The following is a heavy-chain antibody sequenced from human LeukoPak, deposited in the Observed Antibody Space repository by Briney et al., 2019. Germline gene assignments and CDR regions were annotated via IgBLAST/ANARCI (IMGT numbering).Heavy chain of an antibody. J-gene: IGHJ4*02. V-gene: IGHV4-39*07. CDR2: IYYSGST. Sequence: SETLSLTCTVSGGSISSSSYYWGWIRQPPGKGLEWIGSIYYSGSTYYNPSLKSRVTISVDTSKNQFSLKLSSVTAADTAVYYCARDHGSGWWGEFDYWGQGTLVTVSS. D-gene: IGHD6-19*01. CDR1: GGSISSSSYY. CDR3: ARDHGSGWWGEFDY.